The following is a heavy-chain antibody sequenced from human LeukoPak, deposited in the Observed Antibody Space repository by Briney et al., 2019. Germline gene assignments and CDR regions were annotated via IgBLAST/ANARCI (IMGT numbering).Heavy chain of an antibody. CDR1: GGSISSSSYY. Sequence: SETLSLTCTVSGGSISSSSYYWGWIRKPPGKGLEWIGSIYYSGSTYYNPSLKSRVTISVDTSKNQFSLKLSSVTAADTAVYYCARHGYYYGSGSYPYGMDVWGQGTTVTVSS. D-gene: IGHD3-10*01. CDR2: IYYSGST. V-gene: IGHV4-39*01. CDR3: ARHGYYYGSGSYPYGMDV. J-gene: IGHJ6*02.